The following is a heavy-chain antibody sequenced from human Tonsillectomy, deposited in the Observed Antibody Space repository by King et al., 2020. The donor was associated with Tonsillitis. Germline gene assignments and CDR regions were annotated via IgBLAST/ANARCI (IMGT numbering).Heavy chain of an antibody. CDR1: GFTFGDYA. J-gene: IGHJ4*02. CDR2: LIKKAHGETK. D-gene: IGHD6-19*01. V-gene: IGHV3-49*03. Sequence: VQLVESGGGLVQPGRSLRLSCTASGFTFGDYAIGRFRQAPGKGLGWVGLLIKKAHGETKRYAASVKGRFTISRDDSNRIAHLQMNRLKTEDTAVYYCTRETIGSGWDFDYWGQGTLVTVSS. CDR3: TRETIGSGWDFDY.